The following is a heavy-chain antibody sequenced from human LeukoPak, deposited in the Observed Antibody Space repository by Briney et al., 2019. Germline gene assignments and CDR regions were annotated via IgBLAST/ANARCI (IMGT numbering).Heavy chain of an antibody. D-gene: IGHD6-13*01. CDR3: ASSIAAAGNDY. CDR1: GGSFSGYY. J-gene: IGHJ4*02. V-gene: IGHV4-34*01. CDR2: INHSGST. Sequence: SETLSLTCAVYGGSFSGYYWSWVRQPPGKGLEWIGEINHSGSTNYNPSLKSRVTISVDTSKNQFSLKLSSVTAADTAVYYCASSIAAAGNDYWGQGTLVTVSS.